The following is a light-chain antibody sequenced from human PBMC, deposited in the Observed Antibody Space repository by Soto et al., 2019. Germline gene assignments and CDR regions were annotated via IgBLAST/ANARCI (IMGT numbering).Light chain of an antibody. CDR2: DTS. V-gene: IGKV3-11*01. J-gene: IGKJ4*01. Sequence: EIVLAQSTATLSVSPGESATLSCRARQSFINYLSCDQQKPGQAPGLLIYDTSNSATGIPARFSGSESGTDFTLIISSLEPEDFAVYYCQQRANWPLTFGGGTKVDIK. CDR1: QSFINY. CDR3: QQRANWPLT.